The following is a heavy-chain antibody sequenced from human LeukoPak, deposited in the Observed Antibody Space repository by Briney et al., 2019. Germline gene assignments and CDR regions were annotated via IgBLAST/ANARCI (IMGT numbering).Heavy chain of an antibody. V-gene: IGHV4-4*02. CDR1: GGSISSSNW. D-gene: IGHD4-17*01. Sequence: SGTLSLTCAVSGGSISSSNWWSWVRQPPGKGLEWIGEIYHSGGTNYNPSLKSSVTIADAKSKNQFFMRRSCVTDADTAVYYCARTTVTTSYDYYMDVWGKGTTVTVSS. CDR3: ARTTVTTSYDYYMDV. CDR2: IYHSGGT. J-gene: IGHJ6*03.